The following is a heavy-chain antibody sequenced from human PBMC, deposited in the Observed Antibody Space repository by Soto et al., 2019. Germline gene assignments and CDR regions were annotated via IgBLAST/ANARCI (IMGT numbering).Heavy chain of an antibody. CDR2: INHSGST. CDR3: ARGYFDWLPPLDYYGMDV. CDR1: GGSFSGYY. V-gene: IGHV4-34*01. D-gene: IGHD3-9*01. Sequence: SETLSLTCAVYGGSFSGYYWSWIRQPPGKGLEWIGEINHSGSTNYNPSLKSRVTISVDTSKNQFSLKLSSVTAADTAVYYCARGYFDWLPPLDYYGMDVWGQGTTVTVSS. J-gene: IGHJ6*02.